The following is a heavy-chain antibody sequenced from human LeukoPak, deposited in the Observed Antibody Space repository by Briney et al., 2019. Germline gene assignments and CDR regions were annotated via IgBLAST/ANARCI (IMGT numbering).Heavy chain of an antibody. V-gene: IGHV1-2*02. Sequence: ASVRVSCKASGYIFTGYYMHWVRQAPGQGLEWMGWINPNSGGTNYAQKFQGRVTMTRDTSISTAYMELSRLRSDDTAVYYCARYEFDYYDTRRYFDYWGQGTLVTVSS. CDR3: ARYEFDYYDTRRYFDY. J-gene: IGHJ4*02. CDR2: INPNSGGT. D-gene: IGHD3-22*01. CDR1: GYIFTGYY.